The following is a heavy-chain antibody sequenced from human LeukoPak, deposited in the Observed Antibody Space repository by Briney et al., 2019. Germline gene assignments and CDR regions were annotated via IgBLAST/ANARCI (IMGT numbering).Heavy chain of an antibody. D-gene: IGHD3-22*01. CDR1: SGSIGSHY. V-gene: IGHV3-53*01. CDR2: IYSGGST. CDR3: ASRDYYDSSGYNDAFDI. J-gene: IGHJ3*02. Sequence: ETLSLTCTVSSGSIGSHYWSWIRQPPGKGLEWVSVIYSGGSTYYADSVKGRFTISRDNSKNTLYLQMNSLRAEDTAVYYCASRDYYDSSGYNDAFDIWGQGTMVTVSS.